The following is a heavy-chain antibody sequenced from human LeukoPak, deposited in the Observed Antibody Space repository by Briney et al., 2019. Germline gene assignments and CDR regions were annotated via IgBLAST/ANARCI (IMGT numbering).Heavy chain of an antibody. V-gene: IGHV3-30-3*01. Sequence: GGSLRLSCAASGFTFSSYAMHWVRQAPGKGLEWVAVISYDGSNKYYADSVKGRFTISRDNSKNTLYLQMNSLRAEDTAVYYCARAGGSGSQYSPDYWGQGTLVTVSS. CDR3: ARAGGSGSQYSPDY. J-gene: IGHJ4*02. CDR1: GFTFSSYA. CDR2: ISYDGSNK. D-gene: IGHD3-10*01.